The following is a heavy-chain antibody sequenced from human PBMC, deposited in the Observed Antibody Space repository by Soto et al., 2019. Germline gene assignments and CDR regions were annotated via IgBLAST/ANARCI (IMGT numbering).Heavy chain of an antibody. V-gene: IGHV1-69*13. D-gene: IGHD6-6*01. J-gene: IGHJ6*02. CDR2: IIPIFGTA. CDR1: GGTFSSYA. Sequence: GASVKVSCKASGGTFSSYAISWVRQAPGQGLEWMGGIIPIFGTANYAQKFQGRVTITADESTSTAYMELSSLRSEDTAVYYCARDQYSSSSGYYYYYYGMDVWGQGTTVTVSS. CDR3: ARDQYSSSSGYYYYYYGMDV.